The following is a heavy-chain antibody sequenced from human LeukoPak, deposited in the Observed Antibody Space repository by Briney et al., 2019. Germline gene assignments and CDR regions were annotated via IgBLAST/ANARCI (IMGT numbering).Heavy chain of an antibody. J-gene: IGHJ4*02. CDR2: ISGSGGST. CDR1: GFTFSSYA. CDR3: AKDNNHYGLSSYSDY. Sequence: GGSLRLSCAASGFTFSSYAMSWVRQAPGKGLEWVSAISGSGGSTYYADSVKGRFTISRDNSKNTLYLQMNSLRAEDTAVYYCAKDNNHYGLSSYSDYWGQGTLVTVSS. D-gene: IGHD3-10*01. V-gene: IGHV3-23*01.